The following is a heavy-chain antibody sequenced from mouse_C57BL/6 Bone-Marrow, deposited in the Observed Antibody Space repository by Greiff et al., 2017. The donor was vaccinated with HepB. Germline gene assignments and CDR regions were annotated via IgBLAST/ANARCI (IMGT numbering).Heavy chain of an antibody. Sequence: EVKLVESGPGLAKPSQTLSLTCSVTGYSITSDYWNWIRKFPGNKLEYMGYISYSGSTYYNPSLKSRISITRDTSKNQYYLQLNSVTTEDTATYYCASKPPNYGYDRAYWGQGTLVTVSA. CDR3: ASKPPNYGYDRAY. J-gene: IGHJ3*01. V-gene: IGHV3-8*01. CDR1: GYSITSDY. D-gene: IGHD2-2*01. CDR2: ISYSGST.